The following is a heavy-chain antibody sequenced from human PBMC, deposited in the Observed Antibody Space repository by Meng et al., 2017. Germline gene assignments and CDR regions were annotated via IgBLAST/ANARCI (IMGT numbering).Heavy chain of an antibody. V-gene: IGHV5-51*01. CDR3: ARGGITMVRGVNPPAYYFDY. CDR1: GYSFTSYW. D-gene: IGHD3-10*01. Sequence: GESLISCKGSGYSFTSYWIGWVRQMPGKGLEWMGFIYPGDCDTRYSPAFQGQVTIPAEKSISTAYLQWSSLKASDTAMYYCARGGITMVRGVNPPAYYFDYWGQGTLVTVSS. J-gene: IGHJ4*02. CDR2: IYPGDCDT.